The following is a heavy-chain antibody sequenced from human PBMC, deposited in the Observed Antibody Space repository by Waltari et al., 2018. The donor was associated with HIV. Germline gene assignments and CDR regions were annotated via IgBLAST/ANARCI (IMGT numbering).Heavy chain of an antibody. CDR1: GFRFSDYN. D-gene: IGHD6-19*01. J-gene: IGHJ5*02. V-gene: IGHV3-21*01. CDR3: ARGPSSGWSWFDP. CDR2: IGSLQYFV. Sequence: EVRLLESGGGLVRPGGCLRLSCAASGFRFSDYNMNWVRQGPGKGLEWVGSIGSLQYFVHYADSVKGSFTVSRDNAKTSLYLQMNSLTAEDTAVYYCARGPSSGWSWFDPWGQGTVVTVSS.